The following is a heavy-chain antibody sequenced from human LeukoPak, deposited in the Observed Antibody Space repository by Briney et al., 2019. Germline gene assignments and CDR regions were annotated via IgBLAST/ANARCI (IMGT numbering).Heavy chain of an antibody. CDR2: IYPGDTTI. CDR1: GYSFTSYW. Sequence: GESLKISCKGSGYSFTSYWIAWVRQMPEKGLEWMGMIYPGDTTIKYSPSFQGQVTMSADKSISTAYLQWSSLKASDTAMYYCARRGSRSSGWLFDYWGQGTLVTVSS. J-gene: IGHJ4*02. CDR3: ARRGSRSSGWLFDY. D-gene: IGHD6-25*01. V-gene: IGHV5-51*01.